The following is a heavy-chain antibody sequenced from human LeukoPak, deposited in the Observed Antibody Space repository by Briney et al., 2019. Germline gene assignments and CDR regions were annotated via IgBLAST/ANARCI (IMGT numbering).Heavy chain of an antibody. CDR3: AKGPQLYSGYHPNY. CDR1: GFTFSNNA. D-gene: IGHD3-22*01. J-gene: IGHJ4*02. Sequence: AGGSLRLSCAASGFTFSNNAMTWVRQAPGEGLEWVSTITGSDDSTYYADSVKGRFTISRDYSKNTVFLQLNNLGAEDTAMYYCAKGPQLYSGYHPNYWGQGTLVTVSS. CDR2: ITGSDDST. V-gene: IGHV3-23*01.